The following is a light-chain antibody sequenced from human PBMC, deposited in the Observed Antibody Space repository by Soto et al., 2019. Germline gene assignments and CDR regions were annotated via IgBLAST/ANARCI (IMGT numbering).Light chain of an antibody. J-gene: IGLJ2*01. CDR3: SSFTSKSTLI. V-gene: IGLV2-14*03. CDR1: MRDIGAYNL. Sequence: QSALTQPASVSGSPGQSITISCAGTMRDIGAYNLVSWYQQHPGKAPQLIIYEVRNRPSGISFRFSGSKSGNTASLTISGLQAEDDADYYCSSFTSKSTLIFGGGIKVTVL. CDR2: EVR.